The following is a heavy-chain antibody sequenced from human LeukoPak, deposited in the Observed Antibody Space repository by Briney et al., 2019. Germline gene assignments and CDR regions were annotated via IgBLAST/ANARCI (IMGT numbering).Heavy chain of an antibody. V-gene: IGHV3-48*03. J-gene: IGHJ4*02. Sequence: GGSLRLSCAASGFTFSSFEMNWVRQVPGKGLEWVSYISSSGSTIYYADSVKGRFTISRDNAKNSLYLQMNSLRAEGTAVYYCARDLRTGPDFDYWGQGTLVTVSS. CDR3: ARDLRTGPDFDY. D-gene: IGHD3-16*01. CDR2: ISSSGSTI. CDR1: GFTFSSFE.